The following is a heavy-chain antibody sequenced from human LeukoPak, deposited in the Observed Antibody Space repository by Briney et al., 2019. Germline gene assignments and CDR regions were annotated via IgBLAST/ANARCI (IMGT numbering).Heavy chain of an antibody. D-gene: IGHD3-10*01. CDR1: GYSFTTYW. Sequence: KRGESLKISCEGSGYSFTTYWISWVRQMPGKGLEWMGRIDPSDSYTNYSPSFQGHVTISADRSISTAYLQWSGLKASDTAMYYCARQGESFGSGYNDYWGQGTLVTVSS. CDR3: ARQGESFGSGYNDY. V-gene: IGHV5-10-1*01. J-gene: IGHJ4*02. CDR2: IDPSDSYT.